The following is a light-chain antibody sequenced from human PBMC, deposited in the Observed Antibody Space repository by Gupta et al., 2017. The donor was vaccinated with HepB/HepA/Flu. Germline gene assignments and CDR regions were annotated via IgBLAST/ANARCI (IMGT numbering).Light chain of an antibody. Sequence: QSVLTQPPSASGTHGQRVTISCSGSSSNIGSNYLYWYQLLPEPAPKLLIYRNNQRPSGVPDRFSGSKSGTSASLAISGLRSEDEADYYCAAWDDSLSGWVFGGGTKLTVL. J-gene: IGLJ3*02. V-gene: IGLV1-47*01. CDR3: AAWDDSLSGWV. CDR2: RNN. CDR1: SSNIGSNY.